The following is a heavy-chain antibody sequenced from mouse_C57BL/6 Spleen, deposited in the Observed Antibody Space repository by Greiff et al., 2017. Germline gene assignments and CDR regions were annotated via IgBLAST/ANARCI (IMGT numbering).Heavy chain of an antibody. J-gene: IGHJ3*01. CDR2: INPNNGGT. CDR1: GYTFTDYY. CDR3: ARSAYDYDEGFAY. D-gene: IGHD2-4*01. V-gene: IGHV1-26*01. Sequence: VQLQQSGPELVKPGASVKISCKASGYTFTDYYMNWVKQSHGKSLEWIGDINPNNGGTSYNQKFKGKATLTVDKSSSTAYMELRSLTSEDSAVYYCARSAYDYDEGFAYWGQGTLVTVSA.